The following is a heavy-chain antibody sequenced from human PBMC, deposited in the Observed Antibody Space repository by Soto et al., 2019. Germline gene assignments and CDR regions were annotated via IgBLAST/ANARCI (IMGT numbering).Heavy chain of an antibody. Sequence: ASVKVSCKASGYTFTSYGISWVRQDHGQGLEWMGWISAYNGNTNYAQKLQGRVTMTTDTSTSTAYMELRSLRSDDTAVYYCARGRSSIAAAGDAFDIWGQGTMVTVSS. CDR2: ISAYNGNT. V-gene: IGHV1-18*01. CDR1: GYTFTSYG. J-gene: IGHJ3*02. D-gene: IGHD6-13*01. CDR3: ARGRSSIAAAGDAFDI.